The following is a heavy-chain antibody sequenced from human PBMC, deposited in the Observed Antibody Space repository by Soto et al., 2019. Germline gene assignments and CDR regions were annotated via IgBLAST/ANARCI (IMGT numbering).Heavy chain of an antibody. CDR1: GFTFSSYA. J-gene: IGHJ5*02. D-gene: IGHD5-18*01. Sequence: GSLRLSCAASGFTFSSYAMSWVRQAPGKGLEWVSAITGSGGSTYYADSVKGRFTISRDNSKSTLYLQMNSLRAEDTAVYYCAKDLTVEDTAMVTWGQGTLVTVSS. V-gene: IGHV3-23*01. CDR2: ITGSGGST. CDR3: AKDLTVEDTAMVT.